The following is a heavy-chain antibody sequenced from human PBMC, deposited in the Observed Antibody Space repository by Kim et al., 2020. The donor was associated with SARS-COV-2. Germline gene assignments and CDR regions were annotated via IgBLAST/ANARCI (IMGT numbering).Heavy chain of an antibody. Sequence: GGSLRLSCTASGFSFGDYAMSWFRQAPGKGLEWVSCIRSKAYGGTSEYAASVKGRFIVSRDDSKSIAYLDMNSPKTEDTAVYYCTSSISSNFPNFDYWGQGTLVTVSS. CDR3: TSSISSNFPNFDY. V-gene: IGHV3-49*03. D-gene: IGHD6-13*01. J-gene: IGHJ4*02. CDR2: IRSKAYGGTS. CDR1: GFSFGDYA.